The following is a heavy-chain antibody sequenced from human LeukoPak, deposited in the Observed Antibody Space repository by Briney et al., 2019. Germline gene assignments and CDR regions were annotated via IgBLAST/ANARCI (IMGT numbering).Heavy chain of an antibody. CDR3: ARDWDY. Sequence: PSETLSLTCTVSGGSMSSYYWSWIRQPAGKGLEWIGHMNTTGYTKYNPSLKSRVTISVDTSNNQFSLRLSSVTAADTAVYYCARDWDYWGQGTLVTVS. V-gene: IGHV4-4*07. J-gene: IGHJ4*02. CDR1: GGSMSSYY. CDR2: MNTTGYT.